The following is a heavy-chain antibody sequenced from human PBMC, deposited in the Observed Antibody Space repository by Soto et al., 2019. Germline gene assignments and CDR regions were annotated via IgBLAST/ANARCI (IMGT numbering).Heavy chain of an antibody. CDR3: ARGFIPRYSSGSSPYDY. CDR2: MNPNSGNT. D-gene: IGHD6-19*01. CDR1: GYTFTSYD. Sequence: ASVKVSFKASGYTFTSYDSNWVRQATGQGLEWMGWMNPNSGNTGYAQKFQGRVTMTRNTSISTAYMELSSLRSEDTAVYYCARGFIPRYSSGSSPYDYWGQGTLVTVSS. V-gene: IGHV1-8*01. J-gene: IGHJ4*02.